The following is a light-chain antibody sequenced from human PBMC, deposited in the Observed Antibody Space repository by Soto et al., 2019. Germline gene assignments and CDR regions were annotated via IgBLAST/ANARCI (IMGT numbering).Light chain of an antibody. CDR2: AAS. J-gene: IGKJ1*01. CDR3: LQDYNYPRT. Sequence: AIQITHSPSSLSASVGDRVTITCRASQDIRNELGWYQQKPGKAPKVLIYAASHLQSGVPSRFSGSGSGTDFTLTISSLQPEDFATYYCLQDYNYPRTFGQGTKV. V-gene: IGKV1-6*01. CDR1: QDIRNE.